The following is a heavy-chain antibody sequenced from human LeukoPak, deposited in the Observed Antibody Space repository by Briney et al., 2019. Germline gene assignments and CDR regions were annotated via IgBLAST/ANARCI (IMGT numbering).Heavy chain of an antibody. D-gene: IGHD2-15*01. Sequence: GGSLRLSCAASGFTFSSYSMNWVRQAPGKGLEGVSYISIRSTTINYADSVKGRFTISRDNAKNSLYLQMNSLRAEDTAVYYCARFSGRNWGQGTLVTVSS. J-gene: IGHJ4*02. CDR3: ARFSGRN. CDR1: GFTFSSYS. V-gene: IGHV3-48*01. CDR2: ISIRSTTI.